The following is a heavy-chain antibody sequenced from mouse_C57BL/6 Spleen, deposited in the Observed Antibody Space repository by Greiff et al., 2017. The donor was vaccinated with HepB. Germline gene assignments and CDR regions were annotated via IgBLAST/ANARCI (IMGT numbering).Heavy chain of an antibody. Sequence: QVQLQQPGAELVMPGASVKLSCKASGYTFTSYWMHWVKQRPGQGLEWIGEIDPSDSYTHYNQKFKGKSTLTVDKSSSTAYMQLSSLTSEDSAVYYCAGGITTRARFDYWGQGTTLTVSS. J-gene: IGHJ2*01. CDR3: AGGITTRARFDY. D-gene: IGHD2-4*01. CDR1: GYTFTSYW. CDR2: IDPSDSYT. V-gene: IGHV1-69*01.